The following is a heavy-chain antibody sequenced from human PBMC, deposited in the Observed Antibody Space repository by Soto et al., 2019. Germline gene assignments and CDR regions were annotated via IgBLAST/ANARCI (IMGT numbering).Heavy chain of an antibody. CDR3: ARPTYSSSSYDYYYGMDV. CDR1: GGTFSSYA. J-gene: IGHJ6*02. Sequence: QVQLVQSGAEVKKPGSSVKVSCKASGGTFSSYAISWVRQAPGQGLEWMGGIIPIFGTANYAQKFKGRVTITADESTSTAYMELSSLRSEDTAVYYCARPTYSSSSYDYYYGMDVWGQGTTVTVSS. CDR2: IIPIFGTA. V-gene: IGHV1-69*01. D-gene: IGHD6-6*01.